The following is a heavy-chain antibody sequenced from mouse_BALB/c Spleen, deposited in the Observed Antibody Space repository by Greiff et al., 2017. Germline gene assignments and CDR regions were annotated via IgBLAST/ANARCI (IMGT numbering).Heavy chain of an antibody. J-gene: IGHJ3*01. V-gene: IGHV3-8*02. CDR2: ISYSGST. Sequence: EVQLQELGPSLVKPSQTLSLTCSVTGDSITSGYWNWIRKFPGNKLEYMGYISYSGSTYYNPSLKSRISITRDTSKNQYYLQLNSVTTEDTATYYCARYEIYDGPFAYWGQGTLVTVSA. D-gene: IGHD2-3*01. CDR3: ARYEIYDGPFAY. CDR1: GDSITSGY.